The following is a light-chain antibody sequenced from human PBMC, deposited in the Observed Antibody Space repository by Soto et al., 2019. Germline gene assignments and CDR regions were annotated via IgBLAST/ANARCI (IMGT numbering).Light chain of an antibody. CDR1: QSVSSY. Sequence: EIVLTQSPATLSLSPGERATLSCRASQSVSSYLAWYQQKPGQAPRLLIYDASNRATGIPARFSGSGSGTDITLTISRLEPEDFAVYYSQQRSNWSTFGPGTKVDIK. J-gene: IGKJ3*01. CDR2: DAS. V-gene: IGKV3-11*01. CDR3: QQRSNWST.